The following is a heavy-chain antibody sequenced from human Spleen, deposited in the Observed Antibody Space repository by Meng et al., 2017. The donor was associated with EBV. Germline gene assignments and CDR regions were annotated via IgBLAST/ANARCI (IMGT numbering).Heavy chain of an antibody. CDR2: IYHSGST. CDR1: GGPSSSRNL. CDR3: TRDSTMPENWFDP. V-gene: IGHV4-4*02. Sequence: QGRRKGLGTGLVNASGDTSLTCAVPGGPSSSRNLWSWVRQPPGKGLEWIGEIYHSGSTNYNPSLKSRVTISVDKSKNQFSLKLSSVTAADTAVYYCTRDSTMPENWFDPWGQGTLVTVSS. D-gene: IGHD2-2*01. J-gene: IGHJ5*02.